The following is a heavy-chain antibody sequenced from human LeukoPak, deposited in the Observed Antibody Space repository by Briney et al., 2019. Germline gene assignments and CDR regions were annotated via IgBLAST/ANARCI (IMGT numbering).Heavy chain of an antibody. Sequence: GGSLRLSCAASGFAFSSYAMHWVRQAPGQGLEWMGIINPSGGSTSYAQKFQGRVTMTRDTSTSTVYMELSSLRSDDTAVYYCARDLKMGYSSGRYSWGTGSSNDYWGQGTLVTVSS. J-gene: IGHJ4*02. CDR1: GFAFSSYA. V-gene: IGHV1-46*01. D-gene: IGHD6-19*01. CDR3: ARDLKMGYSSGRYSWGTGSSNDY. CDR2: INPSGGST.